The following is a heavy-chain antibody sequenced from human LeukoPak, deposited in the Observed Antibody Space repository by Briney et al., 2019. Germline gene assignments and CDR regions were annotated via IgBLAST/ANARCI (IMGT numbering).Heavy chain of an antibody. D-gene: IGHD1-26*01. CDR2: ISGYNGNT. J-gene: IGHJ4*02. CDR1: GYRFSTFG. V-gene: IGHV1-18*04. CDR3: ARYSGTVYFGY. Sequence: ASVKVSCKASGYRFSTFGITWVRQAPGQGLEWMGWISGYNGNTNYAEKFQGRVTMTIDTSTTTTYMELRSLRSDDTAVYYCARYSGTVYFGYWGQGALVTVSS.